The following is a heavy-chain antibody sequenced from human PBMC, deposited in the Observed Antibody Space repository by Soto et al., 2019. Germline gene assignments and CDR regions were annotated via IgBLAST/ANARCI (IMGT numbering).Heavy chain of an antibody. J-gene: IGHJ4*02. Sequence: GSLRLSCAASGFTFSDYFMTWIRQAPGKGLEWVSYISSSGTTIFYADSVQGRFTISRDNSKNTLYLQMNSLRAEDTAVYYCARIVVVAACFCFDYWGQGTLVTVSS. CDR3: ARIVVVAACFCFDY. D-gene: IGHD2-15*01. CDR1: GFTFSDYF. CDR2: ISSSGTTI. V-gene: IGHV3-11*01.